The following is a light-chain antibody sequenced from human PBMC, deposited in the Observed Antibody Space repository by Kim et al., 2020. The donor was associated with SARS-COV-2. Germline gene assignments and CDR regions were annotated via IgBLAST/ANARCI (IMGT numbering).Light chain of an antibody. V-gene: IGKV3-20*01. Sequence: PGERATLSCRASQSVSSNYLAWYQQKPGQAPRLLIYGASSRATGIPDRFSGSGSGTDFTLTISRLEPEDFAVYYCQQYGSSPRTFGQGTKV. CDR3: QQYGSSPRT. J-gene: IGKJ1*01. CDR1: QSVSSNY. CDR2: GAS.